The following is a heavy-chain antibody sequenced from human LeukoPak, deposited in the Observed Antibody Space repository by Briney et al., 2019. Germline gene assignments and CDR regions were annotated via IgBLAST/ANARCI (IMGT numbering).Heavy chain of an antibody. J-gene: IGHJ4*02. Sequence: ASVKVSCKASGYTFTSYDINWVRQATGQGLEWMGWMNPNSGNTGYAQKFQGRVTMTSNTSISTAYMELSSLRSEDTAVYYCAREPDFWSGYSDWGQGTLVTVSS. D-gene: IGHD3-3*01. CDR3: AREPDFWSGYSD. V-gene: IGHV1-8*01. CDR1: GYTFTSYD. CDR2: MNPNSGNT.